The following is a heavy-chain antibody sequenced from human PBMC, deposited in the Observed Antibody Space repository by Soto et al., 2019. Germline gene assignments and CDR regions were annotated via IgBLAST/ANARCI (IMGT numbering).Heavy chain of an antibody. CDR2: TRNKANSYTT. J-gene: IGHJ3*02. CDR3: ARRYYDNAFDI. V-gene: IGHV3-72*01. CDR1: GFTFSDHY. D-gene: IGHD3-22*01. Sequence: VGSLRLSCAASGFTFSDHYMDWVRQAPGKGLEWVGRTRNKANSYTTEYAASVKGRFTISRDDSKNSLYLQMNSLKTEDTAVYYCARRYYDNAFDIWGQGTMVTVSS.